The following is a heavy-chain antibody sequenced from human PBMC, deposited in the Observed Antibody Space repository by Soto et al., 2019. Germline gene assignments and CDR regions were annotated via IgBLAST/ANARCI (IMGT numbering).Heavy chain of an antibody. CDR2: ISAYNGNT. Sequence: QVQLVQSGAEVKKPGASVKVSCKASGYTFTSYAISWVRQAPGQGLEWMGWISAYNGNTNYAQKLQGRVTMTTDTSTSTAYVELRSLRSDDTAVYYCARSSGSSWMFYWFDPWGQGTLVTVSS. CDR1: GYTFTSYA. V-gene: IGHV1-18*01. D-gene: IGHD6-13*01. J-gene: IGHJ5*02. CDR3: ARSSGSSWMFYWFDP.